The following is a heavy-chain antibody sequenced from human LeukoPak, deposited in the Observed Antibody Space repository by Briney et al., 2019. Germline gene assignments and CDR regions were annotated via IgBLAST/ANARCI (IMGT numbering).Heavy chain of an antibody. Sequence: TPGGSLRLSCAASGFTFSTYTMNWVRQAPGKGLDWVSSISSSGSYIYYVDSVKGRFTISRDNAKNSLYLQMSGLRAEDTAVYYCASGREGFDQWGQGTLVTVSS. CDR2: ISSSGSYI. V-gene: IGHV3-21*01. J-gene: IGHJ4*02. D-gene: IGHD1-26*01. CDR3: ASGREGFDQ. CDR1: GFTFSTYT.